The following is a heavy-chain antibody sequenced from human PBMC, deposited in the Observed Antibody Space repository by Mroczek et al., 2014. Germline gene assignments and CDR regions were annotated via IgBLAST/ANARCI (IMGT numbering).Heavy chain of an antibody. Sequence: QVQLQQWGAGLLKPSETLSLTCAVYGGSFSGYYWSWIRQPPGKGLEWIGEINHSGSTNYNPSLKSRVTISVDTSKNQFSLKLSSVTAADTAVYYCAREVGATIDGRRGYFDYWGQGTLVTVSS. CDR1: GGSFSGYY. J-gene: IGHJ4*02. CDR2: INHSGST. CDR3: AREVGATIDGRRGYFDY. V-gene: IGHV4-34*01. D-gene: IGHD1-26*01.